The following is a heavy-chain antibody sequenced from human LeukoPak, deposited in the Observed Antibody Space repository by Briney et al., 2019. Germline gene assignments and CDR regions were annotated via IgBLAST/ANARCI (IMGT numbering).Heavy chain of an antibody. CDR3: ARHFPSYGFGGYFDY. Sequence: PSETLSLTCTVSGGSISSYYWSWIRQPPGKGLEWIGYIYYSGSTNYNPSLKSRVTISLDTSKNQCSLKLSSVTAAGTAVYYCARHFPSYGFGGYFDYWGQGTLVTVSS. CDR1: GGSISSYY. CDR2: IYYSGST. V-gene: IGHV4-59*08. J-gene: IGHJ4*02. D-gene: IGHD5-18*01.